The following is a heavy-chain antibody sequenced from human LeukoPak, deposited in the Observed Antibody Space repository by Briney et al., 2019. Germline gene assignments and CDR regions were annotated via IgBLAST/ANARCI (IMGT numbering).Heavy chain of an antibody. CDR1: GFTFSNYG. J-gene: IGHJ5*02. CDR3: ARDRTYCGGDCYAGWFDP. Sequence: GGSLRLSCAASGFTFSNYGMQWVRQAPGKGLEWVALIRFDGSNKDYADSVKGRFTISRDNSKNTLYLQMNSLRAEDTAVYYCARDRTYCGGDCYAGWFDPWGQGTLVTVSS. CDR2: IRFDGSNK. D-gene: IGHD2-21*02. V-gene: IGHV3-30*02.